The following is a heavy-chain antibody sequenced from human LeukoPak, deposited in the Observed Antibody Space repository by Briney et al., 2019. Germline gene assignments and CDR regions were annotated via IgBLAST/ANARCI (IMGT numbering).Heavy chain of an antibody. CDR3: ARQAHCSSTSCLDY. J-gene: IGHJ4*02. CDR1: GGSISSYY. CDR2: IYHSGST. D-gene: IGHD2-2*01. Sequence: SETLSLTCTVSGGSISSYYWSWIRQPPGKGLEWIGYIYHSGSTYYNPSLKSRVTISVDRSKNQFSLKLSSVTAADTAVYYCARQAHCSSTSCLDYWGQGTLVTVSS. V-gene: IGHV4-59*08.